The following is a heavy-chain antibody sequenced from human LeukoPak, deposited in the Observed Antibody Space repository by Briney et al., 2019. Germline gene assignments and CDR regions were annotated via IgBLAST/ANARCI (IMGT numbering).Heavy chain of an antibody. CDR1: GFPLSSHG. D-gene: IGHD7-27*01. V-gene: IGHV3-23*01. CDR3: AKDKAEPGAL. Sequence: GGALGLSLAASGFPLSSHGLRWGRPAPGEGAEWVSAISGSGGSTYYADSVKGRFTISRDNSKNTLYLQMNSLRAEDTAVYYCAKDKAEPGALWGQGTLVTVSS. CDR2: ISGSGGST. J-gene: IGHJ4*02.